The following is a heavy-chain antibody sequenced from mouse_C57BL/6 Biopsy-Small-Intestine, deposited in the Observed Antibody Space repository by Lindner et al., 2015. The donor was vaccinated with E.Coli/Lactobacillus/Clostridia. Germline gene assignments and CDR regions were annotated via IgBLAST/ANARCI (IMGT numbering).Heavy chain of an antibody. Sequence: VQLQESGAELVKPGASVKLSCKGSGYVFSNYWMNWVKQRPGRGLEWIGQIYPGYGDTNYNGKFEGKATLTADKSSRTAYMQLSSLTSEDSAVYFCATIYVYGSTYYYAMDYWGQGTSVTVSS. CDR2: IYPGYGDT. D-gene: IGHD1-1*01. V-gene: IGHV1-80*01. CDR3: ATIYVYGSTYYYAMDY. CDR1: GYVFSNYW. J-gene: IGHJ4*01.